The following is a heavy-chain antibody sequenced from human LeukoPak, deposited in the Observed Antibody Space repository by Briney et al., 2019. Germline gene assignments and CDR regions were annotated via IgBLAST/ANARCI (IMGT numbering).Heavy chain of an antibody. Sequence: GGSLRLSCAASGFTFSNNAMNWVRQAPGKGLEWVSYISSSSSYIYYADSVRGRFTISRDNAKNSLYLQMNSLRAEDTAVYYCARAEESYSSENWGQGTLVTVSS. CDR3: ARAEESYSSEN. CDR1: GFTFSNNA. J-gene: IGHJ4*02. D-gene: IGHD2-15*01. V-gene: IGHV3-21*01. CDR2: ISSSSSYI.